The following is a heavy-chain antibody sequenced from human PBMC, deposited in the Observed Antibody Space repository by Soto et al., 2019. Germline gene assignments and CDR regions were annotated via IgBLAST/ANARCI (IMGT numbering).Heavy chain of an antibody. CDR2: ISAYNGNI. D-gene: IGHD3-16*02. CDR3: ARDKHVWGSYRPFDY. V-gene: IGHV1-18*04. Sequence: QAQLVQSGAEVKKPGASVKVSCKASGYTFTSYGISWVRQAPGQGLEWMGWISAYNGNINYAQKLQGRVTMTTDTSTSTAYMELRSLRSDDTAIYYCARDKHVWGSYRPFDYWGQGTLVTVSS. CDR1: GYTFTSYG. J-gene: IGHJ4*02.